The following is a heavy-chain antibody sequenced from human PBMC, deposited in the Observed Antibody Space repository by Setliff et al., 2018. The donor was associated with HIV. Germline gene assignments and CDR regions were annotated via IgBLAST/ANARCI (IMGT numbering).Heavy chain of an antibody. D-gene: IGHD7-27*01. CDR3: ARQLSNSLDY. V-gene: IGHV1-18*01. Sequence: GASVKVSCKASGYSFTTSGVSWVRQAPGQGLEWMGWINIRSGNTNYAQNFQGRVTMTTDTSTSTAYMGLRSLRSDDTAVYYCARQLSNSLDYWGQGTLVTVSS. CDR2: INIRSGNT. J-gene: IGHJ4*02. CDR1: GYSFTTSG.